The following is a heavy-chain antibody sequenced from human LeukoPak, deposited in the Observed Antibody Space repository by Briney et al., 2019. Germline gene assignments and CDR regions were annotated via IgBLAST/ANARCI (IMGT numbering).Heavy chain of an antibody. CDR1: GFTFSSHS. J-gene: IGHJ4*02. D-gene: IGHD4-17*01. CDR3: ARDRYGDYDFDY. CDR2: ISSSSRTI. V-gene: IGHV3-48*02. Sequence: GGSLRLSCAASGFTFSSHSMNWVRQAPGKGLEWVSYISSSSRTIHYADSVKGRFTISRDNAKNSLYLQMSSLTDEDTAVYYCARDRYGDYDFDYWGQGALVTVSS.